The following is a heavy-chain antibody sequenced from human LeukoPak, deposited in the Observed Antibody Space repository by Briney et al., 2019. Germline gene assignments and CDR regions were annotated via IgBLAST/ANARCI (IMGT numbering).Heavy chain of an antibody. D-gene: IGHD3-10*01. V-gene: IGHV4-39*07. CDR2: IYYSGST. CDR1: GGSISSSSYY. Sequence: SETLSLTCTVSGGSISSSSYYWGWIRQPPGKGLEWIGRIYYSGSTYYNPSLKSRVTISVDTSKNQFSLKLSSVTAADTAVYYCARGEVVRGVTTLVDWGQGTLVTVSS. CDR3: ARGEVVRGVTTLVD. J-gene: IGHJ4*02.